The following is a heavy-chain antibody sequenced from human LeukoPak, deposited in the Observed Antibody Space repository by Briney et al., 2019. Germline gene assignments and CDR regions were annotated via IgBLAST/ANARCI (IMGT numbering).Heavy chain of an antibody. V-gene: IGHV3-21*01. J-gene: IGHJ5*02. CDR2: ISSSSSYI. CDR1: GFTFSSYS. D-gene: IGHD2-2*01. CDR3: ARVSRLLGYCSSTSCYGWFDP. Sequence: PGGSLRLSCAASGFTFSSYSMNWVRQAPGKGLEWVSSISSSSSYIYYADSVKGRFTISRDNAKNSLYLQMNSLRAEDTAVYYCARVSRLLGYCSSTSCYGWFDPWGQGTLVTVSS.